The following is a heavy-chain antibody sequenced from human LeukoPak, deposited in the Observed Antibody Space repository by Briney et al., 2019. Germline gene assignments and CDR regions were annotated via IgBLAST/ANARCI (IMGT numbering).Heavy chain of an antibody. CDR1: GFSVRSNY. V-gene: IGHV3-66*01. D-gene: IGHD6-19*01. CDR3: VKSYSGWTGQS. J-gene: IGHJ5*02. CDR2: IHGGGTT. Sequence: GGSLRLSCAASGFSVRSNYMSWVRQAPGKRLESVAVIHGGGTTLYADSVKGRFTISRDDSKNTLSLQMNSLRDEDAALYYCVKSYSGWTGQSWGQGTQVTVSS.